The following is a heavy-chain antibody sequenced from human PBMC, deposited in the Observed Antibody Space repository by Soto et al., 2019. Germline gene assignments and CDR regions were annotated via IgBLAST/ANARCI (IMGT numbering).Heavy chain of an antibody. Sequence: EVQLVESGGGLVQPGGSLRLSCAASGFTFSSYDMHWVRQATGKGLEWVSAIGTAGDTYYPGSVKGRFTISRENAKNSLYLQMNSLRAEDTAVYYCAKDRGRVVGTSYRNWFDPWGQGTLVTVSS. V-gene: IGHV3-13*01. CDR1: GFTFSSYD. CDR3: AKDRGRVVGTSYRNWFDP. D-gene: IGHD2-2*01. CDR2: IGTAGDT. J-gene: IGHJ5*02.